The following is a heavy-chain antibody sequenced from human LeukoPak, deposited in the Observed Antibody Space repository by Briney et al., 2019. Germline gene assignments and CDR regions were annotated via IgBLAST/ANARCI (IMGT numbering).Heavy chain of an antibody. CDR1: GGXISSSSYY. CDR3: AMRIQGKRWSSGYYYYFDY. J-gene: IGHJ4*02. CDR2: IYYSGST. D-gene: IGHD3-22*01. Sequence: SETLSLTCTVSGGXISSSSYYWGWIRQPPGKGLEWIGSIYYSGSTYYNPSLKSRVTISVDTSKNQFSLKLSSVTAADTAVYYCAMRIQGKRWSSGYYYYFDYWGQGTLVAVSS. V-gene: IGHV4-39*01.